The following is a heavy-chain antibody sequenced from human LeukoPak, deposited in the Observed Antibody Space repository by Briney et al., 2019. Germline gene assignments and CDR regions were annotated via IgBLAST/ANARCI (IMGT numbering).Heavy chain of an antibody. CDR3: ARVEFLQQQLVQLGY. J-gene: IGHJ4*02. CDR1: GYTFTSYD. Sequence: ASVKVSCKASGYTFTSYDINWVRQATGQGLEWMGWMNPNSGNTGYAQKFQGRVTMTRNTSISTAYMELSSLRSDDTAVYYCARVEFLQQQLVQLGYWGQGTLVTVSS. D-gene: IGHD6-13*01. CDR2: MNPNSGNT. V-gene: IGHV1-8*01.